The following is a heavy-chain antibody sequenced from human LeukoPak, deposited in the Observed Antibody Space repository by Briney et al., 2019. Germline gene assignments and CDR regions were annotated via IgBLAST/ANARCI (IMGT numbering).Heavy chain of an antibody. CDR2: INPNSGGT. Sequence: WASVKVSCKASGYTFTGYYMHWVRQAPGQGLEWMGWINPNSGGTNYAQKFQGRVTMTRDTSISTAYMELSRLRSDDTAVYYCARGRRIRSRIAVAGTYYYYMDVWGKGTTVTISS. CDR1: GYTFTGYY. J-gene: IGHJ6*03. CDR3: ARGRRIRSRIAVAGTYYYYMDV. D-gene: IGHD6-19*01. V-gene: IGHV1-2*02.